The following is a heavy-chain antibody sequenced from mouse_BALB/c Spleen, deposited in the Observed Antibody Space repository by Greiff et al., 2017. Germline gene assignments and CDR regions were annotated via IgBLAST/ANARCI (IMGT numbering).Heavy chain of an antibody. Sequence: VQLKESGAELVKPGASVKLSCTASGFNIKDTYMHWVKQRPEQGLEWIGRIDTANGNTKYDPKFQGKATITADTSSNTAYLQLSSLTSEDTAVYYCAFYYYDYAMDYWGQGTSVTVSS. CDR3: AFYYYDYAMDY. D-gene: IGHD1-1*02. CDR2: IDTANGNT. J-gene: IGHJ4*01. V-gene: IGHV14-3*02. CDR1: GFNIKDTY.